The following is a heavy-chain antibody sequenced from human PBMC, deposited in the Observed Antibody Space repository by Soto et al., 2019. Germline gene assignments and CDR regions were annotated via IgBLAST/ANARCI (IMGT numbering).Heavy chain of an antibody. CDR2: IIPLFGTP. CDR3: ARPFCDSSGYYLSYFDY. Sequence: SVKVSCKASGGTFSSCDITWVRQAPGQGLEWMGGIIPLFGTPNFAQTFQGRVTITADKSTGKTQMELSSLRSEDTAVCYCARPFCDSSGYYLSYFDYWGQGTLVTVSS. CDR1: GGTFSSCD. J-gene: IGHJ4*02. V-gene: IGHV1-69*06. D-gene: IGHD3-22*01.